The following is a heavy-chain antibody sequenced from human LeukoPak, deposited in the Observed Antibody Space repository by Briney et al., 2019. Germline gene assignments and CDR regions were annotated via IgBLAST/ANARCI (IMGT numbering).Heavy chain of an antibody. CDR2: ISYDGSNK. D-gene: IGHD6-19*01. J-gene: IGHJ5*02. CDR1: GFTFSSYA. V-gene: IGHV3-30-3*01. Sequence: GRSLRLSCAASGFTFSSYAMHWVRQAPGKGLEWVAVISYDGSNKYYADSVKGRFTISRDKSKNILYLQMNSLRPEDTALYYCTRDPSVAGTVFWFDPWGQGTLVTVSS. CDR3: TRDPSVAGTVFWFDP.